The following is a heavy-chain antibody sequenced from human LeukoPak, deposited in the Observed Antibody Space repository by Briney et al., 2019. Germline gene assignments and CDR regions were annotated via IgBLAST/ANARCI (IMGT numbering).Heavy chain of an antibody. CDR1: GGSISSYY. V-gene: IGHV4-59*01. D-gene: IGHD3-3*01. CDR2: TYYSGST. CDR3: ARTSYDVWSYIWFDP. Sequence: SETLSLTCTVSGGSISSYYWSWIRQPPGKGLEWIGYTYYSGSTNYNPSLKSRVTISVDTSKNQFSLKLSSVTAADTAVYYCARTSYDVWSYIWFDPWGQGTLVTVSS. J-gene: IGHJ5*02.